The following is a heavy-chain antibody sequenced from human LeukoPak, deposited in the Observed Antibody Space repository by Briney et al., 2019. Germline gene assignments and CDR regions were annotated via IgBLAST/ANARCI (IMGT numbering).Heavy chain of an antibody. CDR3: AKDQYLHYYDSSGYYPPFDY. D-gene: IGHD3-22*01. J-gene: IGHJ4*02. CDR1: GFTSSSYG. V-gene: IGHV3-30*18. Sequence: PGGSLRLSCAASGFTSSSYGMHWVRQAPGKGLEWVAVISYDGSNKYYADSVKGRFTISRDNSKNTLYLQMNSLRAEDTAVYYCAKDQYLHYYDSSGYYPPFDYWGQGTLVTVSS. CDR2: ISYDGSNK.